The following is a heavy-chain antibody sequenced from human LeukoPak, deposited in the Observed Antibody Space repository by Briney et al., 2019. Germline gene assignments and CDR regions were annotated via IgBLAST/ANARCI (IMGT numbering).Heavy chain of an antibody. Sequence: SVKVSCKASGGTFSSYAISWVRQAPGQGLGWMGGIIPIFGTANYAQKFQGRVTITTDESTSTAYMELSSLRSEDTAVYYCAREGEFEPDYFDYWGQGTLVTVSS. CDR1: GGTFSSYA. D-gene: IGHD3-16*01. CDR2: IIPIFGTA. J-gene: IGHJ4*02. CDR3: AREGEFEPDYFDY. V-gene: IGHV1-69*05.